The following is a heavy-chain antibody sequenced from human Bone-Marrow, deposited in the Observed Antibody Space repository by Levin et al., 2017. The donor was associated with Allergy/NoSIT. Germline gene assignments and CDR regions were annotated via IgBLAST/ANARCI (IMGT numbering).Heavy chain of an antibody. Sequence: ETLSLTCAASGFTFSDYAMSWVRQAPGKGLEWVSLISGGGDNIYYADSVKGRFTLSRDNSKNTLYLEMDTLRAEDTAVYYCAKGTDYTYWSGHWFDSWGQGTLVTVSS. V-gene: IGHV3-23*01. CDR1: GFTFSDYA. J-gene: IGHJ5*01. CDR3: AKGTDYTYWSGHWFDS. CDR2: ISGGGDNI. D-gene: IGHD3-3*01.